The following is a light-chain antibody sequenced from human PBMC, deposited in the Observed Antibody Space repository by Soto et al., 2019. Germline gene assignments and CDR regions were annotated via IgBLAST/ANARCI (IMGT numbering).Light chain of an antibody. J-gene: IGKJ2*01. CDR2: DAS. V-gene: IGKV3-15*01. Sequence: DIVMTQSPGTLSVSPGERATLSCRASQSVSSNLAWYQQKPGQAPRLLIYDASTRATGIPARFSGSGSGTDFTLSISSLQSEDFADYFGQQYNTWPPYTFGQGTKLEI. CDR3: QQYNTWPPYT. CDR1: QSVSSN.